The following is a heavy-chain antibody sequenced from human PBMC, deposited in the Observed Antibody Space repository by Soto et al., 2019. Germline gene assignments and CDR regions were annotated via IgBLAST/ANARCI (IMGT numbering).Heavy chain of an antibody. J-gene: IGHJ4*02. CDR3: ARDRGVVVVAAN. V-gene: IGHV3-48*01. CDR1: GFTFSSYS. Sequence: GGSLRLSCAASGFTFSSYSMNWVRQAPGKGLEWVSYISSSSSTIYYADSVKGRFTISRDNAKNSLYLQMNSLRAEDTAVYYCARDRGVVVVAANWGQGTLVTVS. D-gene: IGHD2-15*01. CDR2: ISSSSSTI.